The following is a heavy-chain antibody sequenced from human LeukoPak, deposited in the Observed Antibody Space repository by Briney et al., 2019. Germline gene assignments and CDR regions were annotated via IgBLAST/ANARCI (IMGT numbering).Heavy chain of an antibody. J-gene: IGHJ4*02. CDR2: TIPIFGTA. D-gene: IGHD6-13*01. Sequence: SVTVSCKASGGTFTSYAISWVRQAPGQGVEWMRGTIPIFGTANYAQKFQGRVTITADKSTSTAYMELSSLRSEDTAVYYCARASEGAAAGHWGQGTLVTVSS. CDR1: GGTFTSYA. CDR3: ARASEGAAAGH. V-gene: IGHV1-69*06.